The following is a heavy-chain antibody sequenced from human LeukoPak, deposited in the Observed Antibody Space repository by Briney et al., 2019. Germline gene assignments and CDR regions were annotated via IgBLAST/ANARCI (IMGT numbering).Heavy chain of an antibody. CDR2: INWNGGST. CDR1: GFTFDDYG. Sequence: GGSLRLSCAASGFTFDDYGMSWVRQAPGKGLEWVSGINWNGGSTGYADSVKGRFTISRDNAKNSLYLQMNSLRAEDTALYYCARRRRGNCSSTSCRSIYYYYYYMDVWGKGTTVTVSS. J-gene: IGHJ6*03. D-gene: IGHD2-2*01. CDR3: ARRRRGNCSSTSCRSIYYYYYYMDV. V-gene: IGHV3-20*04.